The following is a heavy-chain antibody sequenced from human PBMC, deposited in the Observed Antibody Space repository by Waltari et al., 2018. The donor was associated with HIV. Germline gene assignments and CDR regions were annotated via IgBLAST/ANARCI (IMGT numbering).Heavy chain of an antibody. CDR3: ARRYYGMDV. Sequence: QVQLQESGPGLVKPSETLSLTCTVSGGSISSYYWSWIRQPPGKGLEGSGYIYYSGSTNYNPSLKSRVTISVDTSKNQFSLKLSSVTAADTAVYYCARRYYGMDVWGQGTTVTVSS. CDR1: GGSISSYY. CDR2: IYYSGST. J-gene: IGHJ6*02. V-gene: IGHV4-59*01.